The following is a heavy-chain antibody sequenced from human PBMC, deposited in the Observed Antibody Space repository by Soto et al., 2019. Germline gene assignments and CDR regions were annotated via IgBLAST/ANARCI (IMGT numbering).Heavy chain of an antibody. J-gene: IGHJ4*02. CDR3: ARAPGY. CDR2: MFYSGST. Sequence: PQTLFLTCSVSGYSVSSSDYYWAWIRQPPGKGLGWIGSMFYSGSTNYNPSLKSRVTISVDKAKNQFSLKMRPVPAADTAVYYCARAPGYWGQGILATVSS. V-gene: IGHV4-39*07. CDR1: GYSVSSSDYY.